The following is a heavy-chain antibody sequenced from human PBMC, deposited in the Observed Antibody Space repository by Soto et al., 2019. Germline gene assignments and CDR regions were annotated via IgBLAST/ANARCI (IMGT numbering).Heavy chain of an antibody. V-gene: IGHV3-33*08. D-gene: IGHD6-13*01. CDR1: GFTFTSYS. Sequence: GGSLRLSCTTSGFTFTSYSMHWVRQAPGKGLEWVATFWYDASAQRYADSVKGRFTISRDPSRGTVYLLMDSLRTDDTAVYYCVFGSWKQYCFEHWGQEILVPVSS. J-gene: IGHJ4*02. CDR2: FWYDASAQ. CDR3: VFGSWKQYCFEH.